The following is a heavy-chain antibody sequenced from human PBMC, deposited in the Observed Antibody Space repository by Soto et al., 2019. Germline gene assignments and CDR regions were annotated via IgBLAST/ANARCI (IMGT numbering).Heavy chain of an antibody. Sequence: GGSLRLSCVGSGFTFSSNWMTWVRQAPGKGLEWVGNIRQDGSGKNYVDSVKGRFTISRDNAKNSLYLQMNSLRAEDTAVYYCAGQGGSRLNWFDPWGQGTLVTVSS. V-gene: IGHV3-7*02. CDR1: GFTFSSNW. D-gene: IGHD6-13*01. J-gene: IGHJ5*02. CDR3: AGQGGSRLNWFDP. CDR2: IRQDGSGK.